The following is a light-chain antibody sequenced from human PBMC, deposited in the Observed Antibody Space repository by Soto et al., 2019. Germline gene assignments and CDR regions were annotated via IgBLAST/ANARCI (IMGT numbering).Light chain of an antibody. CDR1: QSLGNRDGKTF. CDR2: DIS. CDR3: MQGVHWPPCT. V-gene: IGKV2-30*01. Sequence: DVALTQSPLSLPVTLGQPASISCRSSQSLGNRDGKTFLTWVHQRPGQSPRRLIYDISKRDSRVPDRFNGTGSGTDFTLTITRVEAEDVEVYYCMQGVHWPPCTFGPGTRVDLK. J-gene: IGKJ3*01.